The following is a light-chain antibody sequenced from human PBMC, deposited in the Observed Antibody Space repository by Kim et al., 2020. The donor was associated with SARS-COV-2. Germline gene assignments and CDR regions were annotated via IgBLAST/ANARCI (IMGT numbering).Light chain of an antibody. Sequence: ASVGDRVTITCPASHDITNYVNWYQQKSEKAPKLLISGASNLETGVPSRFGGSGSGRDFTFIISSLQPDYIATYYCQQYDDLPFTFGPGTKVDIK. V-gene: IGKV1-33*01. CDR3: QQYDDLPFT. J-gene: IGKJ3*01. CDR2: GAS. CDR1: HDITNY.